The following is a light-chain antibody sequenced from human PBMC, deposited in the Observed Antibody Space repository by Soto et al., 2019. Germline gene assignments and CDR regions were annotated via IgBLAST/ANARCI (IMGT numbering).Light chain of an antibody. CDR2: NHD. CDR3: AEWDAGLSGYV. CDR1: SSNIGLTF. J-gene: IGLJ1*01. V-gene: IGLV1-47*02. Sequence: QSVLTQPPSASGTPGQRVTISCSGSSSNIGLTFVYWFQQLPGTAPKLLIYNHDQRPPGVPDRFSGSKSGTSASLAISGLRSEDEADSYCAEWDAGLSGYVFGSGTTVTVL.